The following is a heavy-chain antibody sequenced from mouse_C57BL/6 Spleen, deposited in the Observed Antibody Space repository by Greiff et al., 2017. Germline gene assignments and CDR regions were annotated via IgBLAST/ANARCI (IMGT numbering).Heavy chain of an antibody. J-gene: IGHJ1*03. Sequence: QVQLQQPGAELVKPGASVKLSCTASGYTFTSYWMHWVKQRPGQGLEWIGMIHPNSGSTNYNAKFKGKATMTVDKSSSTAYMQLSSLTSEDSAVYYCARSLYGDFYVWGTGPTVTVAS. CDR2: IHPNSGST. D-gene: IGHD1-1*02. V-gene: IGHV1-64*01. CDR3: ARSLYGDFYV. CDR1: GYTFTSYW.